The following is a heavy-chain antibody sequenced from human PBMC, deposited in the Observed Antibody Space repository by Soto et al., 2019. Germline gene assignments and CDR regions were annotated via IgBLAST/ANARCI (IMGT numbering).Heavy chain of an antibody. CDR3: AKVPASDYDFWSGYQYYFDY. Sequence: PGGSLRLSCAASGFTFSSYAMSWVRQAPGKGLEWVSAISGSGGSTYYADSVKGRFTISRDNSKNTLYLQMNSLRAEDTAVYYCAKVPASDYDFWSGYQYYFDYWGQGTLVSVSS. J-gene: IGHJ4*02. CDR2: ISGSGGST. D-gene: IGHD3-3*01. V-gene: IGHV3-23*01. CDR1: GFTFSSYA.